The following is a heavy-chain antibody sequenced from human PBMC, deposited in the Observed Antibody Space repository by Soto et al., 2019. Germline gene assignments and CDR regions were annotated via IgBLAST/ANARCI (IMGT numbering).Heavy chain of an antibody. CDR3: ARGEPKGRLDY. D-gene: IGHD2-21*01. V-gene: IGHV4-31*03. CDR2: IYYSGST. J-gene: IGHJ4*02. CDR1: GGSISSGGYY. Sequence: QVQLQESGPGLVKPSQTLSLTCTVSGGSISSGGYYWSWIRQHPGQGLEWIGYIYYSGSTYYNPSLKCRVTISVDTSKNQFSRKLSSVTAADTAVYYCARGEPKGRLDYWGQGTLVTVSS.